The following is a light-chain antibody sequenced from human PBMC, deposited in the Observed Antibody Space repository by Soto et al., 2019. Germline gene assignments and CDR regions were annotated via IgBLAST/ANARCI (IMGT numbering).Light chain of an antibody. CDR3: QAYDYSLTAFV. CDR1: SSNIGGTNY. V-gene: IGLV1-47*02. J-gene: IGLJ3*02. CDR2: SNN. Sequence: QSVLTQPPSASGTPGQRVFISCSGSSSNIGGTNYAYWYQQLPGAAPKLLMHSNNLRPSGVPERISGSKSGTSASLAISGLRSEDEADYYCQAYDYSLTAFVFGGGTKLTVL.